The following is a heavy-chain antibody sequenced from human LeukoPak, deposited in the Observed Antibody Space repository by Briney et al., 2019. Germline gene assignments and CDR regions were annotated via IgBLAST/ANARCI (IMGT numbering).Heavy chain of an antibody. J-gene: IGHJ6*04. CDR2: ITDSGASP. V-gene: IGHV3-23*01. Sequence: GGSLRLSCAASGFTFRSYAMTWVRQAPGKGLEWVSAITDSGASPYYADSVRGRFTISRDNSNNTLYLQMTSLRAEDTAVYYCAELGITMIGGVWGKGTTVTISS. D-gene: IGHD3-10*02. CDR1: GFTFRSYA. CDR3: AELGITMIGGV.